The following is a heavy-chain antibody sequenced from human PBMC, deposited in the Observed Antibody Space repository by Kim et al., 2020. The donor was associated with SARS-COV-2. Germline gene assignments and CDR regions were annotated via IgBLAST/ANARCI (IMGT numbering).Heavy chain of an antibody. CDR3: AREVEYSSSGFDY. D-gene: IGHD6-6*01. J-gene: IGHJ4*02. Sequence: AQKFQGRVTITADESTSTAYMELSSLRSEDTAVYYCAREVEYSSSGFDYWGQGTLVTVSS. V-gene: IGHV1-69*01.